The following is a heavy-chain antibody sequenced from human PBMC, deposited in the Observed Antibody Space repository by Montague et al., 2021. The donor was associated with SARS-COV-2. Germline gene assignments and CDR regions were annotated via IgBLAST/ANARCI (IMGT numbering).Heavy chain of an antibody. Sequence: PALVKPTQTLTLTCTFSGFSLSTSGMCVSWIRQPPGKALEWLALIDWDDDKYYSTSLKTRLTISKDTSKNQVVLTMTNMDPVDTATYCARLRAEMATMIGNYYYYGMDVWGQGTTVTVSS. D-gene: IGHD5-24*01. CDR2: IDWDDDK. CDR3: ARLRAEMATMIGNYYYYGMDV. V-gene: IGHV2-70*01. CDR1: GFSLSTSGMC. J-gene: IGHJ6*02.